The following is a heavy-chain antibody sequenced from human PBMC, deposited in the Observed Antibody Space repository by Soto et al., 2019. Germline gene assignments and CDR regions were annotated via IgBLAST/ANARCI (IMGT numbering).Heavy chain of an antibody. D-gene: IGHD4-17*01. CDR1: GFTVSGKKY. V-gene: IGHV3-53*01. J-gene: IGHJ3*02. Sequence: DVQLVESGGGLIQPGGSLRLSCAASGFTVSGKKYLAWVRQAPGKGLEWVSALYDVDGTFYADSVKGRFTTSRDSSRTIVYLQMNSLRPDDTAVYYCATWHLREHAYDIWGQGTAVTVSS. CDR3: ATWHLREHAYDI. CDR2: LYDVDGT.